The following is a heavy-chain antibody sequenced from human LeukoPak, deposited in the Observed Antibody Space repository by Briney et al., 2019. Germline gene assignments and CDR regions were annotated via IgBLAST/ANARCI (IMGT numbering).Heavy chain of an antibody. V-gene: IGHV5-51*01. CDR2: IYPGDSDT. CDR1: GYNFTTYW. Sequence: GESLEISCRGSGYNFTTYWIGWVRQLPGKGLEWMGIIYPGDSDTRYTPSFQGQVTMSADKSINTAYLQWSSLKASDTAMYYCARRQGCSSTSCPPDYWGQGTLVTVSP. J-gene: IGHJ4*02. D-gene: IGHD2-2*01. CDR3: ARRQGCSSTSCPPDY.